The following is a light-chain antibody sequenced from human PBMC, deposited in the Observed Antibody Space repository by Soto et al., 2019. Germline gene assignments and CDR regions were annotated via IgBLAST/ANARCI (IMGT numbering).Light chain of an antibody. V-gene: IGLV2-14*01. J-gene: IGLJ3*02. CDR2: EVT. CDR3: SSYTRSSTHWV. Sequence: QSVLTQPASVSGSPGQSITISCTGTSSDVGGYNYVSWYQQHPGKAPKLMIYEVTNRPSGVSNRFSGSKSGNTASLTISGLQAEGEADYYCSSYTRSSTHWVFGGGTQLTVL. CDR1: SSDVGGYNY.